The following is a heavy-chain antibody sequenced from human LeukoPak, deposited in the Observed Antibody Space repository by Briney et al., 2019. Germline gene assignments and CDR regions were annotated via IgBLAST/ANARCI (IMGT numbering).Heavy chain of an antibody. J-gene: IGHJ4*02. CDR3: ASEQHGRFDY. CDR2: INAGNGNT. CDR1: GYTFTNYA. V-gene: IGHV1-3*01. D-gene: IGHD6-13*01. Sequence: ASVKLSCKASGYTFTNYAIHWVRQAPGQRLEWMGWINAGNGNTKHSQKFQGRVTITRDTSASTAYVELSSLRSEDTAVYFCASEQHGRFDYWGQGTLATVSS.